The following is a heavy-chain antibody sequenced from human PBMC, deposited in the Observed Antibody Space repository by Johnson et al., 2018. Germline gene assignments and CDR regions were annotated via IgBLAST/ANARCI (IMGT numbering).Heavy chain of an antibody. CDR3: ARDRAVDIYYYGMDV. Sequence: VQLVESGAEVKKPGASVKVSCKASGYTFTNYYMHWVRQAPGQGLEWMGIINSSGTSTNYAQKFQGRVTMTRDTSTNTVYMELSSLRSEDTAVYYCARDRAVDIYYYGMDVWGQGTTVTVS. CDR1: GYTFTNYY. V-gene: IGHV1-46*01. CDR2: INSSGTST. J-gene: IGHJ6*02. D-gene: IGHD1-26*01.